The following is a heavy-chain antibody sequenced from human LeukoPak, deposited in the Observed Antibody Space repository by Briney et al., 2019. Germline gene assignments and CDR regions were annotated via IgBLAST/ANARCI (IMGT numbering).Heavy chain of an antibody. CDR3: ARDHGDYADY. D-gene: IGHD4-17*01. J-gene: IGHJ4*02. Sequence: PSETLSLTCTVSGASISSYYWSWIRQPPGKGLEWIGYIYYSGSTNYNPSLKSRVTISVDTSKNQFSLKLSSVTAADTAVYYCARDHGDYADYWGQGTLVTVSS. CDR1: GASISSYY. V-gene: IGHV4-59*01. CDR2: IYYSGST.